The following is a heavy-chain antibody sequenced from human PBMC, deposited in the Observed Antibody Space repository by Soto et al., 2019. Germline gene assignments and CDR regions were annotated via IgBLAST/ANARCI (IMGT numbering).Heavy chain of an antibody. CDR1: GGSISRYY. V-gene: IGHV4-59*01. CDR3: ARAGRTYYYDSSGYPIDY. D-gene: IGHD3-22*01. CDR2: IYYSGST. Sequence: SETLSLTCTVSGGSISRYYWSWIRQPPGKGLEWIGYIYYSGSTNYSPSLKSRVTISVDTSKNQFSLKLSSVTAADTAVYYCARAGRTYYYDSSGYPIDYWGQGTLVT. J-gene: IGHJ4*02.